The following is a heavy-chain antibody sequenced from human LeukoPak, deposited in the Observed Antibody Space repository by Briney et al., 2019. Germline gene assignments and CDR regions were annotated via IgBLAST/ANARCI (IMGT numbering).Heavy chain of an antibody. V-gene: IGHV3-7*03. J-gene: IGHJ4*02. CDR1: GFTFSTYS. Sequence: GGSLRLSCAASGFTFSTYSMNWVRRAPGKGLEWVANIKQDGSEKNYVDSVKGRFTISRDNAKNSLYLQMNNLRVEDTAMYYCAGGTGFIIKDWGQGTLVTVSS. CDR3: AGGTGFIIKD. D-gene: IGHD3-9*01. CDR2: IKQDGSEK.